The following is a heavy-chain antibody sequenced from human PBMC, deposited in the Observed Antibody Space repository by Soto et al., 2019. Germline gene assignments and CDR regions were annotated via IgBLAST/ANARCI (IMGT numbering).Heavy chain of an antibody. J-gene: IGHJ4*02. CDR2: ISAYNGNT. CDR3: ARLKSNSDY. CDR1: GYTFTSYG. V-gene: IGHV1-18*01. Sequence: GASVKVSCKASGYTFTSYGISWVRQAPGQGLEWMGWISAYNGNTNYAQKLQGRVTMTTDTSTSTVYMELSSLRSEDTAVYYCARLKSNSDYWGQGTLVTVSS. D-gene: IGHD4-4*01.